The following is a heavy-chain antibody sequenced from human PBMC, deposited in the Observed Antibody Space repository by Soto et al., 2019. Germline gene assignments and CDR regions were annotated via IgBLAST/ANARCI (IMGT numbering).Heavy chain of an antibody. Sequence: VRQAPGQRLEWVGWINAGNDNTKYSQKFQGRVTMTRNTSISTAYMELSSLRSEDTAVYYCARGLRKQYSSSWPSSFDYWGQGTLVTVS. CDR3: ARGLRKQYSSSWPSSFDY. CDR2: INAGNDNT. J-gene: IGHJ4*02. D-gene: IGHD6-13*01. V-gene: IGHV1-3*01.